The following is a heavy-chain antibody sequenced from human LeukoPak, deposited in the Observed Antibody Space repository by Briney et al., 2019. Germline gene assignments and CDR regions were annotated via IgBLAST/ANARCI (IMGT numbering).Heavy chain of an antibody. J-gene: IGHJ4*02. CDR3: AQDRHTPTKPYIFDL. CDR1: GFTFSSYA. D-gene: IGHD2-2*02. Sequence: GGSLRLSCAASGFTFSSYAMSWVRQAPGKGLEWVSAISGSGGSTYYADSVKGRFTISRENSKSTLYLQMRTLRAEDTALYYCAQDRHTPTKPYIFDLWGQGTPVAASS. CDR2: ISGSGGST. V-gene: IGHV3-23*01.